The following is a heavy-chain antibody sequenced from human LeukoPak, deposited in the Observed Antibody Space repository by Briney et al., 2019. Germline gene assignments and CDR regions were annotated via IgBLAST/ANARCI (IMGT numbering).Heavy chain of an antibody. CDR2: INHSGST. CDR1: GGSFSGYY. V-gene: IGHV4-34*01. Sequence: SETLSLTCAVYGGSFSGYYWGWIRQPPGKGLEWIGEINHSGSTNYNPSLKSRVTISVDTSKNQFSLKLSSVTAADTAVYYCASGVRAFDIWGQGTMVTVSS. CDR3: ASGVRAFDI. J-gene: IGHJ3*02.